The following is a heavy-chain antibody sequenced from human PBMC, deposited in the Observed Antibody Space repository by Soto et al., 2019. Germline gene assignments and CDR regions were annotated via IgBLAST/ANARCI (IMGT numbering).Heavy chain of an antibody. D-gene: IGHD3-10*01. V-gene: IGHV3-23*01. J-gene: IGHJ6*02. CDR1: GFTFSSYA. CDR2: ISGSGGST. Sequence: LRLSCAASGFTFSSYAMSSVRQAPGKGLEWVSAISGSGGSTYYADSVKGRFTISRDNSKNTLYLQMNSLRAEDTAVYYCAKFMRVLLTGYYYYGMDVWGQGTTVTVSS. CDR3: AKFMRVLLTGYYYYGMDV.